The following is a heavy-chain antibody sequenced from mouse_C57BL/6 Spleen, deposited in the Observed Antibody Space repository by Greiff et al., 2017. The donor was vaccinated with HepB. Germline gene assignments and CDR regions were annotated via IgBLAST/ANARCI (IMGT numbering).Heavy chain of an antibody. D-gene: IGHD2-5*01. CDR2: IDPETGGT. CDR3: TRGDSNYVDY. V-gene: IGHV1-15*01. Sequence: VNLVESGAELVRPGASVTLSCKASGYTFTDYEMHWVKQTPVHGLEWIGAIDPETGGTAYNQKFKGKAILTADKSSSTAYMELRSLTSEDSAVYYCTRGDSNYVDYWGQGTTLTVSS. CDR1: GYTFTDYE. J-gene: IGHJ2*01.